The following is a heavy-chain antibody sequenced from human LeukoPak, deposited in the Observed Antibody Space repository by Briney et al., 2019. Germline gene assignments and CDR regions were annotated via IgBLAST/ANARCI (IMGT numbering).Heavy chain of an antibody. CDR3: ARSSEGRYYYDSSGFSYYYYYMDV. V-gene: IGHV4-34*01. Sequence: SETLSLTCAVYGGSFSGYYWSWIRQPPGKGLEWIGEINHSGSTNYNPSLKRRVTISVDTSKKQFSLTLSSVTAADPAVYYCARSSEGRYYYDSSGFSYYYYYMDVWGKGTTVTISS. J-gene: IGHJ6*03. D-gene: IGHD3-22*01. CDR1: GGSFSGYY. CDR2: INHSGST.